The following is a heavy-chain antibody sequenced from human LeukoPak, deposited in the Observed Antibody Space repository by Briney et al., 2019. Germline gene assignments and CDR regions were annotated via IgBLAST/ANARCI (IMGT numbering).Heavy chain of an antibody. J-gene: IGHJ5*02. Sequence: ASVKVSCKASGYTFTSYGISWVRQAPGQGLEWMGWINPNSGGTNYAQKFQGRVTMTRDTSISTAYMELSRLRSDDTAVYYCARDSHDYGVLDNWFDPWGQGTLVTVSS. CDR2: INPNSGGT. V-gene: IGHV1-2*02. CDR3: ARDSHDYGVLDNWFDP. D-gene: IGHD4-17*01. CDR1: GYTFTSYG.